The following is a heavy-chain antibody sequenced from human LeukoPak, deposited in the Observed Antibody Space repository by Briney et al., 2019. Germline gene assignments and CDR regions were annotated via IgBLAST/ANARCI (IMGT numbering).Heavy chain of an antibody. Sequence: ASVKVSCKASGYTFTSYDINWVRQATGQGLEWMGWMNPNSGNTGYAQKFQGRVTIARNTSISTAYMELSSLRSEDTAVYYCARSVRDILTGSRWLPYYFDYWGQGTLVTVSS. D-gene: IGHD3-9*01. J-gene: IGHJ4*02. V-gene: IGHV1-8*03. CDR3: ARSVRDILTGSRWLPYYFDY. CDR1: GYTFTSYD. CDR2: MNPNSGNT.